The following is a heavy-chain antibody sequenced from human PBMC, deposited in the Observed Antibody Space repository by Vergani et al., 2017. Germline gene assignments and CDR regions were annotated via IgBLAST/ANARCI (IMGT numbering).Heavy chain of an antibody. V-gene: IGHV4-39*01. CDR2: IYYSGSN. CDR1: GASIRSSNYY. Sequence: QLQLQESGPGLVKPSATLSLTCSVSGASIRSSNYYWGWIRQPQGKGLEWIASIYYSGSNYYNPSLKSRVTISVDTSKNQFSLKLSSVTAADTAVYFCAIHSTVGWLVKLWWIDHWGQGILVTVSS. J-gene: IGHJ5*02. D-gene: IGHD6-19*01. CDR3: AIHSTVGWLVKLWWIDH.